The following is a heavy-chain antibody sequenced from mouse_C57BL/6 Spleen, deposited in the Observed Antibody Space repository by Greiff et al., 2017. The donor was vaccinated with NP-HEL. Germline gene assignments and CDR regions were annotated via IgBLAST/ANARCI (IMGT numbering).Heavy chain of an antibody. CDR2: ISSGSSTI. D-gene: IGHD2-5*01. CDR3: ATYYSNFYWYFDV. V-gene: IGHV5-17*01. J-gene: IGHJ1*03. CDR1: GFTFSDYG. Sequence: EVKLVESGGGLVKPGGSLKLSCAASGFTFSDYGMHWVRQAPEKGLEWVAYISSGSSTIYYADTVKGRFTISRDNAKNTLFLQMTSLRSEDTAMYYCATYYSNFYWYFDVWGTGTTVTVSS.